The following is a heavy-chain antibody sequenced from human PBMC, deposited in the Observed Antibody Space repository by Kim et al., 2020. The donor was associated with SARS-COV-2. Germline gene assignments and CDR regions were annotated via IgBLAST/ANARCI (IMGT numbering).Heavy chain of an antibody. D-gene: IGHD3-22*01. J-gene: IGHJ6*02. CDR2: IRYDGSNK. CDR1: GFTFSSYG. Sequence: GGSLRLSCAASGFTFSSYGMHWVRQAPGKGLEWVAVIRYDGSNKYYVDSVKGRFTISRDNSKNTLYLQMNSLRAEDTAVYYCAKDGDFSDSSNYYGMDVWGQGTTVTVSS. V-gene: IGHV3-33*06. CDR3: AKDGDFSDSSNYYGMDV.